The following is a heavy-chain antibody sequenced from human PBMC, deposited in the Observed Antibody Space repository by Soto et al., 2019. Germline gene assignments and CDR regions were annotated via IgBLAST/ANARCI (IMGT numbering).Heavy chain of an antibody. V-gene: IGHV3-21*01. Sequence: PGGSLRLSCAASGFTFSGYSMNWVRQAPGKGLEWVSSISSSSSYIYYADSVKGRFTISRDNAKNSLYLQMNSLRAEDTAVYYCARDMLLPSKGYYGFYYYYGMDVWGQGTTVTVSS. J-gene: IGHJ6*02. CDR3: ARDMLLPSKGYYGFYYYYGMDV. D-gene: IGHD2-15*01. CDR2: ISSSSSYI. CDR1: GFTFSGYS.